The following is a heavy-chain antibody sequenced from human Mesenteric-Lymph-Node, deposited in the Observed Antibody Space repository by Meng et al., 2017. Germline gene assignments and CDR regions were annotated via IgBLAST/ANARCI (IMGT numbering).Heavy chain of an antibody. Sequence: GESLKISCAASGFSFSTSWMSWIRQTAGTGLEWVANMKPDGTQVEYVDSVKGRFTISRDNAKNSLFLQMNSLRAEDTAIYYCARDPGFGAYDIWGQGTLVTVSS. CDR3: ARDPGFGAYDI. D-gene: IGHD3-3*01. J-gene: IGHJ3*02. CDR1: GFSFSTSW. V-gene: IGHV3-7*01. CDR2: MKPDGTQV.